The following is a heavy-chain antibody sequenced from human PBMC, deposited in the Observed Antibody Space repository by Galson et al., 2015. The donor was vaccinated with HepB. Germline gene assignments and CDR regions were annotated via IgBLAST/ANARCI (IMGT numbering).Heavy chain of an antibody. V-gene: IGHV3-30*04. J-gene: IGHJ6*02. D-gene: IGHD3-9*01. Sequence: SLRLSCAASGFTFSSYAMHWVRQAPGKGLEWVAVISYDGSNKYYADSVKGRFTISRDNSKNTLYLQMNSLRAEDTAVYYCARGSYDILTGYPDYYYYGMGVWG. CDR2: ISYDGSNK. CDR3: ARGSYDILTGYPDYYYYGMGV. CDR1: GFTFSSYA.